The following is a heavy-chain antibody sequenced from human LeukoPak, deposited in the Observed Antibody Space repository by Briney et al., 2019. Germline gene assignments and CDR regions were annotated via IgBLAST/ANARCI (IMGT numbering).Heavy chain of an antibody. CDR2: ISSSGSII. D-gene: IGHD3-22*01. V-gene: IGHV3-48*04. J-gene: IGHJ4*02. Sequence: GGSLRLSCAASGFTFSSYSMNWVRQAPGKGLEWVSYISSSGSIIYYADSVKGRFTISRDNAKNSLYLQMNSLRAEDTAVYYCAFYDSSGYYVHWDYWGQGTLVTVSS. CDR1: GFTFSSYS. CDR3: AFYDSSGYYVHWDY.